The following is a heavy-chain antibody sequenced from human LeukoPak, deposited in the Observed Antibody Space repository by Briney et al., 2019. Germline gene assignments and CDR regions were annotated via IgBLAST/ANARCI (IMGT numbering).Heavy chain of an antibody. Sequence: SETLSLTCAVSGGSISSGGYSWSWTRQPPGKGLEWIGYIYHSGSTYYNPSLKSRVTISVDRSKNQFSLKLSSVTAADTAVYYCARRVGYCSGGSCLLYYFDYWGQGTLVTVSS. D-gene: IGHD2-15*01. J-gene: IGHJ4*02. CDR2: IYHSGST. CDR1: GGSISSGGYS. V-gene: IGHV4-30-2*01. CDR3: ARRVGYCSGGSCLLYYFDY.